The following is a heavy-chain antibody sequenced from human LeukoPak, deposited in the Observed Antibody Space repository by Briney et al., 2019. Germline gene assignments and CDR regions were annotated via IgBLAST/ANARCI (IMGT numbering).Heavy chain of an antibody. CDR3: ASVPAAANWFDP. CDR1: GYTFTGYY. V-gene: IGHV1-2*06. J-gene: IGHJ5*02. CDR2: INPNSGGT. Sequence: ASVKVSCKASGYTFTGYYMHWVRQAPGQGLEWMGRINPNSGGTNYAQKFQGRVTMTRDTSISTAYMELSRLRSDDTAVYYCASVPAAANWFDPWGQGTLVTVSS. D-gene: IGHD2-2*01.